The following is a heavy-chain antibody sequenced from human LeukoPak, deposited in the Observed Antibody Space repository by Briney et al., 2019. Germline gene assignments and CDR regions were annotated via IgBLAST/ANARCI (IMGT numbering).Heavy chain of an antibody. J-gene: IGHJ4*02. CDR3: ARASSGSYQINFDY. Sequence: GASVKVSCKASGYTFTGYYMHWVRQAPGQGLEWMGRINPNSGGTNYAQKFQGRVTMTRDTSISTAYMELSRLRSDDTAVYYCARASSGSYQINFDYWGQGTLVTVSS. CDR2: INPNSGGT. D-gene: IGHD1-26*01. V-gene: IGHV1-2*06. CDR1: GYTFTGYY.